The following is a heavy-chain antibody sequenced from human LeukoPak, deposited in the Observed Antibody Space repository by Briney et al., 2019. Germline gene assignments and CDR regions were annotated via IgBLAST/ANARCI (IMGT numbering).Heavy chain of an antibody. CDR3: ARVRTPYSGSYRFDY. J-gene: IGHJ4*02. Sequence: SETLSLTCTVSGGSISSSSYYWGWIRQPPGKGLEWIGSIYYSGSTYYNPSLKSRVTISVDTSKNQFSLKLGSVTAADTAVYYCARVRTPYSGSYRFDYWGQGTLVTVSS. CDR1: GGSISSSSYY. V-gene: IGHV4-39*07. D-gene: IGHD1-26*01. CDR2: IYYSGST.